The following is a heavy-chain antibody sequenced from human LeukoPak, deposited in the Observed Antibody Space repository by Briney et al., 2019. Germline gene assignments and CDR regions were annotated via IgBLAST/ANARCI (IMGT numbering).Heavy chain of an antibody. CDR3: AKAPGTRPYYFDY. CDR2: ISAGGGST. CDR1: GLTFSDYA. D-gene: IGHD2-2*01. Sequence: GGSLRLSCEASGLTFSDYAMSWVRQAPGTGLAWVSAISAGGGSTYYADSVKGRFTISRDNSKNTLYLQMNSLRAEDTAVYYCAKAPGTRPYYFDYWGQGTLVTVSS. J-gene: IGHJ4*02. V-gene: IGHV3-23*01.